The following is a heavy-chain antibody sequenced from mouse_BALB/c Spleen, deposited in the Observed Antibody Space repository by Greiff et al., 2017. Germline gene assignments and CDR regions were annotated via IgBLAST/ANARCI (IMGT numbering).Heavy chain of an antibody. CDR2: IWAGGST. CDR1: GFSLTSYG. CDR3: ARKNWDVGYAMDY. V-gene: IGHV2-9*02. J-gene: IGHJ4*01. D-gene: IGHD4-1*01. Sequence: VKLMESGPGLVAPSQSLSITCTISGFSLTSYGVHWVRQPPGKGLEWLGVIWAGGSTNYNSALMSRLSISKDNSKSQVFLKMNSLQTDDTAMYYCARKNWDVGYAMDYWGQGTSVTVSS.